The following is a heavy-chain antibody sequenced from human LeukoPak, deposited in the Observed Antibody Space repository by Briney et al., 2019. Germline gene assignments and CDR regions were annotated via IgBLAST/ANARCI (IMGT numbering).Heavy chain of an antibody. CDR2: IYRDGST. CDR3: AKGGYCSGGSCYWGAYYFDY. D-gene: IGHD2-15*01. J-gene: IGHJ4*02. V-gene: IGHV3-53*01. Sequence: GGTLRLSCAVSGFNVSINYMSWVRQAPGKGLERVSVIYRDGSTYYAASVKGRVTISRDNSKNTLYLQMNSLRAEDTAVYYCAKGGYCSGGSCYWGAYYFDYWGQGTLVTVSS. CDR1: GFNVSINY.